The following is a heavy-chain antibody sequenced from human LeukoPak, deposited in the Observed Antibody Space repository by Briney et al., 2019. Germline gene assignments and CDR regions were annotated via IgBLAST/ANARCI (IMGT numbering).Heavy chain of an antibody. CDR1: GYSFTSYW. CDR2: IYPGDSDT. V-gene: IGHV5-51*01. J-gene: IGHJ4*02. Sequence: GESLKISCKGSGYSFTSYWIGWVRQLPGKGLEWMGIIYPGDSDTRYSPSFQGQVTIPADKSISTAYLQWSSLKASDTAMYYCARRDHYDSSGYPNFDYWGQGTLVTVSS. CDR3: ARRDHYDSSGYPNFDY. D-gene: IGHD3-22*01.